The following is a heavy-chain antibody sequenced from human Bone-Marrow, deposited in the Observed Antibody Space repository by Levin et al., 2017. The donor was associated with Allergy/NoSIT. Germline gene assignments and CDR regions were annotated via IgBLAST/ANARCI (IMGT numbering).Heavy chain of an antibody. V-gene: IGHV3-23*01. CDR3: GTFDYSSYGYYFDY. CDR1: GFNFHAYG. Sequence: GGSLRLSCAVSGFNFHAYGMTWVRQAPGKGLEWVSTIRGSDDSTYYRDSVKGRFIVSRDSSEDTLYLDMHSLRAEHTALYYCGTFDYSSYGYYFDYWGQGTRVTVSS. J-gene: IGHJ4*02. CDR2: IRGSDDST. D-gene: IGHD4-11*01.